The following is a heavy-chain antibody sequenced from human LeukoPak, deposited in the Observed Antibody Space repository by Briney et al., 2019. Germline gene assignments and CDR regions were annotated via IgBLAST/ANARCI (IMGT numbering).Heavy chain of an antibody. J-gene: IGHJ4*02. Sequence: SETLSLTCTVSGGSISSGDYYWSWIRQPPGKGLEWIGYIYYSGSTYYNPSLKSRVTISVDTSKNQFSLKLSSVTAADTAVYYCARGNSYQPLNFDYWGQGTLVTVSS. CDR3: ARGNSYQPLNFDY. D-gene: IGHD2-2*01. CDR1: GGSISSGDYY. V-gene: IGHV4-30-4*01. CDR2: IYYSGST.